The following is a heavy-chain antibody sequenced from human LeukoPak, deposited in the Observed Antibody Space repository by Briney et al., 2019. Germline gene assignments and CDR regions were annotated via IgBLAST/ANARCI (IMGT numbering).Heavy chain of an antibody. CDR2: ISDSGDII. CDR3: AKAKGHDILTGSRIFDY. Sequence: GGSLRLSCAASGFTFSSYVVNWVRQAPGKGLEWVSLISDSGDIIHYADSVKGRFTISRDNSKNTLYLQMNSLRAEDTAIYYCAKAKGHDILTGSRIFDYWGQGTLVTISS. D-gene: IGHD3-9*01. V-gene: IGHV3-23*01. CDR1: GFTFSSYV. J-gene: IGHJ4*02.